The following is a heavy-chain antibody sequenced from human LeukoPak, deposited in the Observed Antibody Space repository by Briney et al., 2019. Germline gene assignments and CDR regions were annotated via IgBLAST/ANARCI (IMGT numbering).Heavy chain of an antibody. CDR2: IYYSGST. Sequence: SETLSLTCTVSGGSISSSSYYWGWIRQPPGKGLERIGSIYYSGSTYYNPSLKSRVTISVDTSKNQFSLKLSSVTAADTAVYYCASRMVRGFFDYWGQGTLVTVSS. V-gene: IGHV4-39*01. CDR1: GGSISSSSYY. D-gene: IGHD3-10*01. J-gene: IGHJ4*02. CDR3: ASRMVRGFFDY.